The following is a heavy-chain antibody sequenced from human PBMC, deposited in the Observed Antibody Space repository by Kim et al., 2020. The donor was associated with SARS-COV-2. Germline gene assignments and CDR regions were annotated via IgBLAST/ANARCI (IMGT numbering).Heavy chain of an antibody. CDR1: GYTFTSYA. Sequence: ASVKVSCKASGYTFTSYAMHWVRQAPGQRLEWMGWINAGNGNTKYSQKFQGRVTITRDTSASTAYMELSSLRSEDTAVYYCARDRETGTPRNYWYYGMDVWGQGTTVTVSS. J-gene: IGHJ6*02. CDR2: INAGNGNT. D-gene: IGHD1-7*01. CDR3: ARDRETGTPRNYWYYGMDV. V-gene: IGHV1-3*01.